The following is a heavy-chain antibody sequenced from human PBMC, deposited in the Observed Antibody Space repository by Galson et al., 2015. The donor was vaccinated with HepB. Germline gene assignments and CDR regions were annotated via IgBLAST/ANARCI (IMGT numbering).Heavy chain of an antibody. V-gene: IGHV3-30*02. D-gene: IGHD4-17*01. J-gene: IGHJ6*02. CDR2: IRSDGSDK. CDR1: GFTFSYYG. Sequence: SLRLSCAASGFTFSYYGMHWVRQVPGKGLEWVAFIRSDGSDKYYADSVKGRFSISRDNPKNTLYLQMNSLRPEDTALYYCASPTTVTTNYYYYGMDVWGQGTTVTVSS. CDR3: ASPTTVTTNYYYYGMDV.